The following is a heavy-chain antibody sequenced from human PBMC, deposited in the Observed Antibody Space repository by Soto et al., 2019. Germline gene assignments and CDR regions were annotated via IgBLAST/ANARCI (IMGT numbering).Heavy chain of an antibody. Sequence: ASVKVSCKASGYTFTGYYMHWVRQAPGQGLEWRGWINPNSGGTNYAQKFQGRVTMTRDTSISTAYMELSRLRSDDTAVYYCARVSRYYDSSGYSGWGQGTLVTVSS. CDR3: ARVSRYYDSSGYSG. CDR2: INPNSGGT. D-gene: IGHD3-22*01. V-gene: IGHV1-2*02. CDR1: GYTFTGYY. J-gene: IGHJ1*01.